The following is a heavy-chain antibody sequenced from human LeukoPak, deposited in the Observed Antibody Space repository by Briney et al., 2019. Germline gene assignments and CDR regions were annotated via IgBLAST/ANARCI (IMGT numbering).Heavy chain of an antibody. Sequence: PGGSLRLSCAASGFTFSSYGMHWVRQAPGKGLEWVAFIWYDGSNKYYADSVKGRFTISRDNSKNTLYLQMNSLRAEDTAVYYCARASGTTRGPYFDDWGQGTLVTVSS. CDR2: IWYDGSNK. J-gene: IGHJ4*02. CDR3: ARASGTTRGPYFDD. D-gene: IGHD1-1*01. V-gene: IGHV3-33*01. CDR1: GFTFSSYG.